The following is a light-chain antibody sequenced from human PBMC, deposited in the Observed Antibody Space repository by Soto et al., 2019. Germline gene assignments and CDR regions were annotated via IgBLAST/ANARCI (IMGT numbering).Light chain of an antibody. Sequence: EIVLTQSPGTLSLSPGERATLSCRASQSVSSSYLAWYQQKPGQAPRLLIYGASSRATGIPDRFSGSGPGTDYTLTIGRLEPEDFAVYYCQQYGNSPQTFGQGTKVDIK. CDR2: GAS. CDR1: QSVSSSY. J-gene: IGKJ1*01. CDR3: QQYGNSPQT. V-gene: IGKV3-20*01.